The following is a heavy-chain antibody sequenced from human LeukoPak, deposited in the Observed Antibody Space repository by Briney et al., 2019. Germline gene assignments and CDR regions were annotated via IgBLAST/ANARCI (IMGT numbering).Heavy chain of an antibody. J-gene: IGHJ3*01. Sequence: GGSLRLSCAASRFSFSNYAMSWVRQAPGKGLEWVSAISGGGTNTYYADPVKGRFTISRDNSKNTLYLQMNSLRAEDTARYYCAKVYRAHGDFHSFDVWGQGTMVAVSS. CDR2: ISGGGTNT. CDR1: RFSFSNYA. D-gene: IGHD4-17*01. CDR3: AKVYRAHGDFHSFDV. V-gene: IGHV3-23*01.